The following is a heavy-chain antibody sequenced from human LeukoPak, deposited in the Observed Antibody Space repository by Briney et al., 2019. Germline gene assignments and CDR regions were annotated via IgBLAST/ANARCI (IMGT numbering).Heavy chain of an antibody. J-gene: IGHJ4*02. CDR2: ISWNSGSI. CDR3: AKEAKLGDYVDY. V-gene: IGHV3-9*01. D-gene: IGHD2-15*01. Sequence: GGSLRLSCAASGFTFDDYAMHWVRQAPGKGLEWVSGISWNSGSIGYADSVKGRFTISRDNAKNSLYLQMNSLRAEDTALYYCAKEAKLGDYVDYWGRGTLVTVSS. CDR1: GFTFDDYA.